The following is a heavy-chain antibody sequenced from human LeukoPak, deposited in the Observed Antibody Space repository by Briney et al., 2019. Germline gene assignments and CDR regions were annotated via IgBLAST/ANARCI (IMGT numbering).Heavy chain of an antibody. Sequence: SQTLSLTCTVSGGSISSSSYYWGWIRQPPGKGLEWIGSIYYSGSTYYNPSLKSRVTISVDTSKNQFSLKLSSVTAADTAVYYCARLYYDFWSGYPPSAYFDYWGQGTLVTVSS. V-gene: IGHV4-39*01. J-gene: IGHJ4*02. CDR3: ARLYYDFWSGYPPSAYFDY. D-gene: IGHD3-3*01. CDR2: IYYSGST. CDR1: GGSISSSSYY.